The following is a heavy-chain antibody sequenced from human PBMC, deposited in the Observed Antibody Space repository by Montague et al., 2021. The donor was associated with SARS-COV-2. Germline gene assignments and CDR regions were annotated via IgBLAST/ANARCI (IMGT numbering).Heavy chain of an antibody. D-gene: IGHD2-15*01. Sequence: SLRLSCAASGFTFSSYSMNWVRQAPGKGLEWVPSISSSSSYIYYADSVKGRFTISRDNAKNSLYLQMNSLRAEDTAVYYCARGGLRYCSGGCCRTKDGMDVWGQGTTVTVSS. CDR2: ISSSSSYI. CDR3: ARGGLRYCSGGCCRTKDGMDV. CDR1: GFTFSSYS. J-gene: IGHJ6*02. V-gene: IGHV3-21*01.